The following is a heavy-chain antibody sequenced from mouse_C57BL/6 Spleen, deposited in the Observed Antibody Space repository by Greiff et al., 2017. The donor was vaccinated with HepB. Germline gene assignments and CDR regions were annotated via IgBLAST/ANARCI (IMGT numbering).Heavy chain of an antibody. CDR1: GYSITSGYY. D-gene: IGHD2-14*01. CDR2: ISYDGSN. Sequence: VQLKESGPGLVKPSQSLSLTCSVTGYSITSGYYWNWIRQFPGNKLEWMGYISYDGSNNYNPSLKNRIAITRDTSKNQFFLKLNSVTTEDTATYYCARDGVRGWYFDVWGTGTTVTVSS. J-gene: IGHJ1*03. V-gene: IGHV3-6*01. CDR3: ARDGVRGWYFDV.